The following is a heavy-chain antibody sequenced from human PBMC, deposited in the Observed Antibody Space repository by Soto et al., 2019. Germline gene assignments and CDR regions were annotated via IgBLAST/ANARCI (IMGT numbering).Heavy chain of an antibody. CDR1: GFTFSNYA. CDR2: ISYDGSNK. V-gene: IGHV3-30-3*01. D-gene: IGHD1-7*01. J-gene: IGHJ4*02. Sequence: QVQLVESGGGVVQPGRSLRLSCAASGFTFSNYAMHWVRQPPGKGLEWVAVISYDGSNKYYAESVKGRFTISRDNSKNTLYLQMNSLRADDTAVYYCASYRGTGTSAPPSHWGQGTLVTVSS. CDR3: ASYRGTGTSAPPSH.